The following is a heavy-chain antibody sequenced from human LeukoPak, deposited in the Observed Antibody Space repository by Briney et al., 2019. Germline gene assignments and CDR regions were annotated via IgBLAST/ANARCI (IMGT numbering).Heavy chain of an antibody. CDR3: AKEYYVLLVYALGGSFDY. CDR1: AFTSSSYA. Sequence: PGGSLRPSCPASAFTSSSYAMSWVRQVPGKGRGWVSTISSSGRSTYYGDSVKGRFTISRDNSKTRLSLQMNSLRAEDTVVYYCAKEYYVLLVYALGGSFDYWGRGTLVTVSS. CDR2: ISSSGRST. D-gene: IGHD2-8*02. J-gene: IGHJ4*02. V-gene: IGHV3-23*01.